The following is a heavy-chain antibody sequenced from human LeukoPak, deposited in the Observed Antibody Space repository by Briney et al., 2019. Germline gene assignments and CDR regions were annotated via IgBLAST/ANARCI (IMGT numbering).Heavy chain of an antibody. J-gene: IGHJ5*02. CDR2: ISTSSNTI. CDR3: ARYGGNPNVNH. CDR1: GFAFSTYS. D-gene: IGHD4-23*01. Sequence: GGSLRLSCAASGFAFSTYSMNWVRQAPGKGLEWVSYISTSSNTIYYADSVKGRFTISRDNAKNSLYLQMNSLRAEDTAVYYCARYGGNPNVNHWGQGTLVTVSS. V-gene: IGHV3-48*04.